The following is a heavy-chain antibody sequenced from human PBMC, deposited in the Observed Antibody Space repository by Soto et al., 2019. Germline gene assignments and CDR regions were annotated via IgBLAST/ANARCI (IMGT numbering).Heavy chain of an antibody. Sequence: QVHLVQSGAEVKKPGASVKVSCKAPGYTFIRYAMHWVRQAPGQRLEWMGWINAGNGNTKYSEKFQGRVIITRETSASTADMELRSMRTEDTAVYYCARGLFEEYGMDVWGQGTTVTVSS. CDR2: INAGNGNT. CDR3: ARGLFEEYGMDV. CDR1: GYTFIRYA. V-gene: IGHV1-3*01. J-gene: IGHJ6*02. D-gene: IGHD3-22*01.